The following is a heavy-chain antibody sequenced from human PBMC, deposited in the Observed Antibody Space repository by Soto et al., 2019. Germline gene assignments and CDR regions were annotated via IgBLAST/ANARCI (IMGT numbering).Heavy chain of an antibody. J-gene: IGHJ4*02. CDR3: ARALKNYDSSGYFDY. CDR1: GGSISSYY. Sequence: SETLSLTCTVSGGSISSYYWSWIRQPPGKGLEWIGYIYYSGSTNYNPSLKSRVTISVDTSKNQFSLKLGSVTAADTAVYYCARALKNYDSSGYFDYWGQGTLVTVSS. D-gene: IGHD3-22*01. CDR2: IYYSGST. V-gene: IGHV4-59*01.